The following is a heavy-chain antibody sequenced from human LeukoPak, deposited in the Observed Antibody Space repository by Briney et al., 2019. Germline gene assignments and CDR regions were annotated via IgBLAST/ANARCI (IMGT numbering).Heavy chain of an antibody. V-gene: IGHV3-23*01. D-gene: IGHD3-9*01. Sequence: GGSLRLSCAASGFTFSSYAMSWVRQAPGKGLEWVSAISGSGGSTYYADSVKGRFTISRDNSKNTLYLQMNSLRAEDTGVYYCARDSDNLTGSKSHFDYWGQGTLVTVSS. J-gene: IGHJ4*02. CDR1: GFTFSSYA. CDR2: ISGSGGST. CDR3: ARDSDNLTGSKSHFDY.